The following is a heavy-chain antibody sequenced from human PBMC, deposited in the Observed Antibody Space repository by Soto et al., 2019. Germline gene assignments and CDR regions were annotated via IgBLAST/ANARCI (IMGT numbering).Heavy chain of an antibody. CDR3: ARETYRGFYFDY. CDR2: INSDGSRT. D-gene: IGHD4-4*01. J-gene: IGHJ4*02. CDR1: GFTFTDYW. V-gene: IGHV3-74*01. Sequence: GSLRPSCAASGFTFTDYWTHWVRQAPGKGLVWVSRINSDGSRTSYADSVTGRFTISRDNAKNTLYLQMNSLRVEDTALYYCARETYRGFYFDYWGQGTLVTVSS.